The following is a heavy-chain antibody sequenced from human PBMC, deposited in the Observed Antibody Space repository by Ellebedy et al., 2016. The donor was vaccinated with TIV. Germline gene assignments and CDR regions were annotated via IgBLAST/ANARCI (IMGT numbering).Heavy chain of an antibody. D-gene: IGHD3-3*01. Sequence: PGGSLRLSCAASGFSFSPQWMSLVRQAPGKGLVWVSGITGDGSGTNYADSVRGRFIISRDNAKNTLYLQMNSLGADDTAVYYCAREHWSSLPSWGQGTLVTVSS. CDR1: GFSFSPQW. CDR2: ITGDGSGT. CDR3: AREHWSSLPS. V-gene: IGHV3-74*01. J-gene: IGHJ5*02.